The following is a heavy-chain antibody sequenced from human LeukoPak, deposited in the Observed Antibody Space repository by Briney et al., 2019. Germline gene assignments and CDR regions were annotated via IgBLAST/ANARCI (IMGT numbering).Heavy chain of an antibody. CDR3: TRGHGWTDY. CDR1: GGSLNNYY. J-gene: IGHJ4*02. D-gene: IGHD6-19*01. V-gene: IGHV4-4*07. CDR2: IEPSGTN. Sequence: PSETLSLTCTVSGGSLNNYYWTWIRQPAGKGLEWIGRIEPSGTNDHNPSLKSRVTMSINMSENQFSLELISVTAADTAVYYCTRGHGWTDYWGQGTLVTVSS.